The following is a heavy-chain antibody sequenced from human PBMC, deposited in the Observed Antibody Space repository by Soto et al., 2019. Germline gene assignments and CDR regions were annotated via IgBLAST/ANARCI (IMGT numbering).Heavy chain of an antibody. V-gene: IGHV3-74*01. D-gene: IGHD1-26*01. CDR1: GFTFSNDW. J-gene: IGHJ6*02. CDR3: TRVGGSVSGMDV. CDR2: IDNAGSSV. Sequence: EVELVESGGGLVQPGGSLRLSCAASGFTFSNDWMHWVRQAPGKGLVWVSRIDNAGSSVRYADSVKGRFTISRDNAKNTLYLQMNSLRVEDTAVYYCTRVGGSVSGMDVWGQGTTVTVSS.